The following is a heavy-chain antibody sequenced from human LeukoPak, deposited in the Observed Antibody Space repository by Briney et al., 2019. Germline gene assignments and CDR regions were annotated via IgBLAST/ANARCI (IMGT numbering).Heavy chain of an antibody. CDR3: VGGPDAFDI. J-gene: IGHJ3*02. CDR1: GYSISSGYY. Sequence: SETLSLTCAVSGYSISSGYYWGWIRQLPGKGLEWIGSIYHSGSTYYNPSLKSRVTISLDTSKNQFSLKLSSVTAADTAVYYCVGGPDAFDIWGQGTMVTVSS. V-gene: IGHV4-38-2*01. D-gene: IGHD3-16*01. CDR2: IYHSGST.